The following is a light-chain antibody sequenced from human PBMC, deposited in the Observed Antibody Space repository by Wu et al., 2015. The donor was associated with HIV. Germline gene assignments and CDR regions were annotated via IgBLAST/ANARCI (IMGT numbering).Light chain of an antibody. V-gene: IGKV3-20*01. J-gene: IGKJ4*01. Sequence: ESVLTQSPGVLSLSPGERAALSCRASQRISSMYLAWYQQKPGQAPRLLIYAASNRATGVPDRFSGSGSGTDFTLTISRLEPEDFAVYYCQLYGTSPQVTFGGGTKVEIK. CDR1: QRISSMY. CDR2: AAS. CDR3: QLYGTSPQVT.